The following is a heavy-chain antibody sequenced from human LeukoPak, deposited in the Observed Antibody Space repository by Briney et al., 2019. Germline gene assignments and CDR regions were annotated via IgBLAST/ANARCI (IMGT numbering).Heavy chain of an antibody. CDR1: GRSFSGYY. CDR2: INHSGST. J-gene: IGHJ6*03. Sequence: PSETLSLTCAVYGRSFSGYYWSWIRQPPGKGLEWIGEINHSGSTNYNPSLKSRVTISVDTSKNQFSLKLSSVTAADTAVYYCARRGGAYQLLSVYYYMDVWGKGTTVTVSS. D-gene: IGHD2-2*01. V-gene: IGHV4-34*01. CDR3: ARRGGAYQLLSVYYYMDV.